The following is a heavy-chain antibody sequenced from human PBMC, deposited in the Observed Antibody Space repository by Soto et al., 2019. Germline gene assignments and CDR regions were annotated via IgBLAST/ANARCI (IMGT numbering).Heavy chain of an antibody. D-gene: IGHD1-1*01. CDR2: IYQSGST. CDR1: GGSISSSNW. V-gene: IGHV4-4*02. CDR3: ASQVYNWNDFIHYGMDV. J-gene: IGHJ6*02. Sequence: PSETLSLTCAVSGGSISSSNWWSWVRPPPGKGLEWIGEIYQSGSTNYNPSLKSRVTISVDKSKNHFSLWLSSVTAADTAVYYCASQVYNWNDFIHYGMDVWGQGTTVTVSS.